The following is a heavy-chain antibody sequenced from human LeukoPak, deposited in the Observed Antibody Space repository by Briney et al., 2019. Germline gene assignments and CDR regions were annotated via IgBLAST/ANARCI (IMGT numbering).Heavy chain of an antibody. J-gene: IGHJ6*02. CDR3: ARVAFGLYVMDV. CDR1: GFTFSTYS. CDR2: ISSDSNYV. Sequence: GGSLRLSCAASGFTFSTYSMNWVRQAPGKGLEWISSISSDSNYVFYADSLKGRFTISRDNAKNSLYLQMISLRAEDTAVYYCARVAFGLYVMDVWGQGTTVAVSS. V-gene: IGHV3-21*01. D-gene: IGHD3/OR15-3a*01.